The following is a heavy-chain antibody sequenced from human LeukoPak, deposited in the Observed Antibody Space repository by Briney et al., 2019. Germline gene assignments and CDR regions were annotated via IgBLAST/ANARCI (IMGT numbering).Heavy chain of an antibody. CDR1: GFTFSSFG. CDR3: ARRYYVPSGSYMDV. V-gene: IGHV3-30*02. Sequence: PGGSLRLSCAASGFTFSSFGMHWVRQAPGKGLEWVAFIRYDGSNKYYADSVKGRFTISRDNSKNTLYLQMSSLRAEDTAVYSCARRYYVPSGSYMDVWGKGTTVTISS. J-gene: IGHJ6*03. D-gene: IGHD1-26*01. CDR2: IRYDGSNK.